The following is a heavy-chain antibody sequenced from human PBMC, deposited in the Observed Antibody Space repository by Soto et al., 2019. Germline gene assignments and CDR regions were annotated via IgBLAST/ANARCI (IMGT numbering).Heavy chain of an antibody. CDR1: GGTFSSYA. CDR3: ASSRQLSRSDYYYYGMDV. D-gene: IGHD2-2*01. Sequence: SVKVSCKASGGTFSSYAISWVRQAPGQGLEWMGGIIPIFGTANYAQKFQGRVTITADESTSTAYMELSSLRSEDTAVYYCASSRQLSRSDYYYYGMDVWGQGTTVTVYS. V-gene: IGHV1-69*13. CDR2: IIPIFGTA. J-gene: IGHJ6*02.